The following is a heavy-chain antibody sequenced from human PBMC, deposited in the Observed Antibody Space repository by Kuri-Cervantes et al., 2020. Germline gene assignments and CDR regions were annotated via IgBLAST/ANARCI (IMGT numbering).Heavy chain of an antibody. J-gene: IGHJ6*02. Sequence: GESLKISCAASGFTFSSYGMHWVRQAPGKGLEWVAVISYDGSNKYYADSVKGRFSISRDNSKNTLYLQMNSLRAEDTAVYYCARDHDYGDYLVGYYGMDVWGQGTTVTVSS. D-gene: IGHD4-17*01. V-gene: IGHV3-30*03. CDR2: ISYDGSNK. CDR3: ARDHDYGDYLVGYYGMDV. CDR1: GFTFSSYG.